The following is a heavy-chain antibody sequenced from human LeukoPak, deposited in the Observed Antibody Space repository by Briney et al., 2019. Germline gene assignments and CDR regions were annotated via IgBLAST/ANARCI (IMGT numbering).Heavy chain of an antibody. CDR1: GGTFSSYA. CDR3: AREYSSSWGLYYFDY. V-gene: IGHV1-69*01. CDR2: IIPIFGTA. J-gene: IGHJ4*02. Sequence: SVKVSCKASGGTFSSYAISWVRQAPGQGLEWMGGIIPIFGTANYAQKFQGRVTITADESTSTAYMELSSLRSEDTAVYYCAREYSSSWGLYYFDYWGQGTLVTVSS. D-gene: IGHD6-13*01.